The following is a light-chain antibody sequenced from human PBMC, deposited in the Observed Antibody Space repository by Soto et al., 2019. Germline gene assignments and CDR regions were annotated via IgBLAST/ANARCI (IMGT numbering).Light chain of an antibody. J-gene: IGKJ4*01. V-gene: IGKV1-9*01. Sequence: QLTQSPSSLSASVGDSVTITCRASQGISRYLAWYQQKPGRAPQLLISAASTLQSGVPSRFSGSGSGTHFTLVISSLQPEDVATYYCQQLNTYPVTFGGGTKVDIK. CDR1: QGISRY. CDR3: QQLNTYPVT. CDR2: AAS.